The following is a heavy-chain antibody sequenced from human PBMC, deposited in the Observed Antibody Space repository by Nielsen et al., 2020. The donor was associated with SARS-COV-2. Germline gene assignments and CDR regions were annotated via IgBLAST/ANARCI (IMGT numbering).Heavy chain of an antibody. Sequence: ASVKVSCKASGYTFTSYYMHWVRQAPGQGLEWMGIINPSCGSTSYAQKFQGRVTMTRDTSTSTVYMELSSLRSEDTAVYYCARAGGYCSSTSCYYYYYYYMDVWGKGTTVTVSS. D-gene: IGHD2-2*01. V-gene: IGHV1-46*01. CDR2: INPSCGST. J-gene: IGHJ6*03. CDR1: GYTFTSYY. CDR3: ARAGGYCSSTSCYYYYYYYMDV.